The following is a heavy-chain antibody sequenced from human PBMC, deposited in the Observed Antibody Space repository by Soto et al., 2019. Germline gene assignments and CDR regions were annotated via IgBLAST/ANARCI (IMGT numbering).Heavy chain of an antibody. CDR2: TYYRSKWYY. V-gene: IGHV6-1*01. D-gene: IGHD3-10*01. CDR1: GDRVSSNTAG. J-gene: IGHJ5*02. Sequence: PSQTLSLTCVISGDRVSSNTAGWSWIRQSPSRGLEWLGRTYYRSKWYYDYAPSVKGRITINPDTSKNQFSLQLTSVTPEDTAVYYCAKGGLVRGAFHGWFDPWGQGTLVTVSS. CDR3: AKGGLVRGAFHGWFDP.